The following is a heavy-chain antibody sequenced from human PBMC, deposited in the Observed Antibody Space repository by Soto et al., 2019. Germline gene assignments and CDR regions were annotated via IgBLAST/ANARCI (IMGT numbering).Heavy chain of an antibody. V-gene: IGHV3-43*01. CDR1: GFTFDDYT. J-gene: IGHJ6*02. CDR2: ISWDGGST. Sequence: PGGSLRLSCAASGFTFDDYTMHWVRQAPGKGLEWVSLISWDGGSTYYADSVKGRFTISRDNSKNSLYLQMNSLRTEDTALYYCAKVADFGVVPGDYYYGMDVWGQGTTVTVSS. CDR3: AKVADFGVVPGDYYYGMDV. D-gene: IGHD3-3*01.